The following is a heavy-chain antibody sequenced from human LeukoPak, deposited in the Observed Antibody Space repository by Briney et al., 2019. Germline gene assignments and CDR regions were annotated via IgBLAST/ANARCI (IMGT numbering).Heavy chain of an antibody. V-gene: IGHV3-21*01. CDR2: ISSSSSYI. D-gene: IGHD3-22*01. CDR3: ARGHLTTMIVVVITTNDAFDI. CDR1: GFTFSIYA. Sequence: PGGSLRLSCAASGFTFSIYAMNWVRQAPGKGLEWVSSISSSSSYIYYADSVKGRFTISRDNSKNSLYLQMNSLRAEDTAVYYCARGHLTTMIVVVITTNDAFDIWGQGTMVTVSS. J-gene: IGHJ3*02.